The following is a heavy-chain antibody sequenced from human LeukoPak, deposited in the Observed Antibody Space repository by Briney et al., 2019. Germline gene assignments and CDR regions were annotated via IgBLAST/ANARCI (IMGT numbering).Heavy chain of an antibody. Sequence: QPGGSLRLSCAASRFTFSTSWMNWVRQAPGKGLEWVANINQDGSAGYYVDSVKGRFTISRDNAKNSLYLQMNSLRAEDTATYYCTRVSLYQLQDYWGQGTLVTVSS. J-gene: IGHJ4*02. V-gene: IGHV3-7*01. CDR2: INQDGSAG. CDR1: RFTFSTSW. D-gene: IGHD3-16*01. CDR3: TRVSLYQLQDY.